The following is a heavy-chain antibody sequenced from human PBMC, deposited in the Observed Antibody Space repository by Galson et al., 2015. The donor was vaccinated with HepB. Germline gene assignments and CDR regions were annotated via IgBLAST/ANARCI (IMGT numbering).Heavy chain of an antibody. CDR2: ISYSGST. D-gene: IGHD2-21*01. V-gene: IGHV4-31*03. CDR3: AKESDRDLLGPPDY. J-gene: IGHJ4*01. CDR1: GGSISSSGYY. Sequence: TLSLTCSVSGGSISSSGYYWSWIRQAPGKGLEWIGYISYSGSTDYSPSLKSRVTISLDTFNNHFSLNVISVTVADTAVYYCAKESDRDLLGPPDYWGHGILVTVSS.